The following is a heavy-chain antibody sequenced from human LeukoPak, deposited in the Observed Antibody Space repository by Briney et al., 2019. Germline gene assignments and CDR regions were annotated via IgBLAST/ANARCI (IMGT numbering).Heavy chain of an antibody. J-gene: IGHJ3*02. CDR2: TYYRSKWYN. D-gene: IGHD7-27*01. V-gene: IGHV6-1*01. CDR1: GDSVSSNSAA. CDR3: ARLKANWDAFDI. Sequence: SQTLSLTCAISGDSVSSNSAAWTWIRQSPSRGLGWLGRTYYRSKWYNDYAVSVKSRITINPDTSKNQFSLQLNSVTPEDTAVYYCARLKANWDAFDIWGQGTMVTVSS.